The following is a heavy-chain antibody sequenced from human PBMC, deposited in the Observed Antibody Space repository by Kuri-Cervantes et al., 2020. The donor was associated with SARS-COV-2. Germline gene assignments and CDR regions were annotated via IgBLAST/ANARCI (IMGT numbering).Heavy chain of an antibody. CDR3: ARASTSFDD. J-gene: IGHJ4*01. Sequence: LSLTCAASGFTFSSYAMHWVRQAPGKGLEWVAVISYDGSNKYYADSVKGRFTISRDNSKNTLYLQMNSLRAEDTAVYYCARASTSFDDWGHGTLVTVSS. CDR1: GFTFSSYA. V-gene: IGHV3-30-3*01. CDR2: ISYDGSNK.